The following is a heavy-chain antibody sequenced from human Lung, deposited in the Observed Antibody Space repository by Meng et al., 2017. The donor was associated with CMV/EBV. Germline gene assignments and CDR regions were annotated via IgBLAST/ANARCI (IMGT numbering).Heavy chain of an antibody. V-gene: IGHV1-18*01. CDR1: GYTFTSYG. CDR2: NSAYNGNT. Sequence: ASXXVSCKASGYTFTSYGIIWVRQAPGQGLEWMGWNSAYNGNTNYAQKLQGRVTMTTDASTSTAYMELRSLRSNDTAMYFCARADYLLVHYYYYGMDVWGPWNXVHGSS. J-gene: IGHJ6*01. CDR3: ARADYLLVHYYYYGMDV. D-gene: IGHD4/OR15-4a*01.